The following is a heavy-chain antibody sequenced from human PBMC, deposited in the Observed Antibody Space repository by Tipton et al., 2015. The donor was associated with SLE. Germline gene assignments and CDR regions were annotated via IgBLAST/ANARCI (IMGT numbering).Heavy chain of an antibody. V-gene: IGHV4-34*01. CDR3: ARGGRGDGGNPFDP. J-gene: IGHJ5*02. CDR2: INHSGST. D-gene: IGHD4-23*01. Sequence: TLSLTCAVYGGSFSGYYWSWIRQPPGKGLEWIGEINHSGSTNYNPSLKSRVTISMDTSKNQLSLKLGSVTAADTAVYYCARGGRGDGGNPFDPWGQGTLVTVSS. CDR1: GGSFSGYY.